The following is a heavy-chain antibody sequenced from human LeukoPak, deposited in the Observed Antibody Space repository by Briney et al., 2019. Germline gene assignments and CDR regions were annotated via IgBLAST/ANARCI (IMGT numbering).Heavy chain of an antibody. CDR1: GGSISSYY. Sequence: SETLSLTCTVSGGSISSYYWSWIRQPPGKGLEWIGYIYYSGSTNYNPSLKSRVTISIDTSKNQFSLILSSVTAADTALYYCASAPHVNYFDFWGQGALVTVST. D-gene: IGHD2/OR15-2a*01. J-gene: IGHJ4*02. CDR3: ASAPHVNYFDF. CDR2: IYYSGST. V-gene: IGHV4-59*08.